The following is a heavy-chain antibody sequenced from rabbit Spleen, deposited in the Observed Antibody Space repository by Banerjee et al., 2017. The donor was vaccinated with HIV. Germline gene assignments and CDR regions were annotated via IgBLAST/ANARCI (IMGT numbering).Heavy chain of an antibody. CDR3: ARNGAGSNFAFKL. CDR1: GFSFGDRDV. D-gene: IGHD4-2*01. Sequence: QEQLVESGGGLVQPEGSLTLTCKASGFSFGDRDVMCWVRQAPGKGLEWIACINAATAKPVYATWAKGRFIMSRTSSTTVTLQMTSLTAADTATYFCARNGAGSNFAFKLWGPGTLVTVS. J-gene: IGHJ4*01. V-gene: IGHV1S45*01. CDR2: INAATAKP.